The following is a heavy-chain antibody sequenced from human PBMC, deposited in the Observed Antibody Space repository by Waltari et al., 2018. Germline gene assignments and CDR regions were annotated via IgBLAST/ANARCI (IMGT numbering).Heavy chain of an antibody. V-gene: IGHV4-38-2*02. CDR3: ARVYSGGAYSY. D-gene: IGHD1-26*01. J-gene: IGHJ4*02. Sequence: QVQLQESGPGLVRPSETLSLNCTVPGFSISGGFSWGWIRQPPGKGLEWIGSINYYGTTSYNPSLKARVTVSSDTSKNQFSLKVTSVTAADTAVYYCARVYSGGAYSYWGQGTPVTVSP. CDR1: GFSISGGFS. CDR2: INYYGTT.